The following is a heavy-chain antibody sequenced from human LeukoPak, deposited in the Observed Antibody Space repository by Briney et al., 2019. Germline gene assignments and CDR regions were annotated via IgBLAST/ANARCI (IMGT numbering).Heavy chain of an antibody. J-gene: IGHJ4*02. CDR2: INHSGST. D-gene: IGHD3-22*01. V-gene: IGHV4-34*01. CDR3: ATMYYYDTSGPPIDY. Sequence: SETLSLTCAVYGGSFSGYYWSWIRQPPGKGLEWIGEINHSGSTNYNPSLKSRVTLSVDTSKSQFSLKLTSVTAADAAVYFCATMYYYDTSGPPIDYWGQGTLVTVSS. CDR1: GGSFSGYY.